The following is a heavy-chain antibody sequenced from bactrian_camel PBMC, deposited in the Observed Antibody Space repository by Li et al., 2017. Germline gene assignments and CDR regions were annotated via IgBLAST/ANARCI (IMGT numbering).Heavy chain of an antibody. CDR3: AAINANPWSTCQIAAYTGTQYTY. J-gene: IGHJ4*01. CDR2: LGVSV. CDR1: GYTYNYC. Sequence: QLVESGGGSVQPGGSLRLSCAASGYTYNYCMGWFRQAPGKEREGVAALGVSVWYADSVKGRFTISRDNANDTLYLQMNNLKPEDTAMYYCAAINANPWSTCQIAAYTGTQYTYWGQGTQVTV. D-gene: IGHD1*01. V-gene: IGHV3S28*01.